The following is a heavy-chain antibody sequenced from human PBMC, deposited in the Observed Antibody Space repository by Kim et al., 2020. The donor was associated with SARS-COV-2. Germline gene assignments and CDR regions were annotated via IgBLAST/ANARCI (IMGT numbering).Heavy chain of an antibody. J-gene: IGHJ3*02. CDR1: GYTFTGYY. CDR2: INPNSGGT. D-gene: IGHD6-19*01. CDR3: ARIGSDSSGWGFIWGYAFDI. Sequence: ASVKVSCKASGYTFTGYYMHWVRQAPGQGLEWMGWINPNSGGTNYAQKFQGRVTMTRDTSISTAYMELSRLRSDDTAVYYCARIGSDSSGWGFIWGYAFDIWGQGTMVTVSS. V-gene: IGHV1-2*02.